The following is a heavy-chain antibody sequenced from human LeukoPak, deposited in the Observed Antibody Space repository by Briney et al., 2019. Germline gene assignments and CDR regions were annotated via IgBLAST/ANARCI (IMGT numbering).Heavy chain of an antibody. CDR3: AREGTAGTNLNWFDP. V-gene: IGHV4-59*01. CDR2: VYYTGST. D-gene: IGHD1-1*01. J-gene: IGHJ5*02. Sequence: SETLSLTCTVSGGSISNYYWTWIRQVPGKGLEWIGYVYYTGSTDYNPSLKSRVTMSLDTSKNQFSLKLSSVTAADTAVYYCAREGTAGTNLNWFDPWGQGTLVTVSS. CDR1: GGSISNYY.